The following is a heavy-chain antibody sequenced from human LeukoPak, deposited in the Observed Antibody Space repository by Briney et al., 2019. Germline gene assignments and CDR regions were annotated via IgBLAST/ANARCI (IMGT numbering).Heavy chain of an antibody. CDR1: GFTFSTYA. J-gene: IGHJ4*02. D-gene: IGHD2-8*01. CDR3: ARVYLERLTAGYFDH. Sequence: GGALRLSCAASGFTFSTYAMNWVGQAPGRGREWVAVISDDGRHNYYADSVKGRFTISTDNSKSTLYLQMNSLRDDDSAAYFCARVYLERLTAGYFDHWGQGTQVTVSP. V-gene: IGHV3-30*04. CDR2: ISDDGRHN.